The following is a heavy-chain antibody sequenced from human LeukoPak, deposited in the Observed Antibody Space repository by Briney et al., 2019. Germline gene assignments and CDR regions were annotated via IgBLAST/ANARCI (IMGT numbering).Heavy chain of an antibody. J-gene: IGHJ5*02. V-gene: IGHV4-34*01. CDR3: AKGYYYGSGSYYTPYNWFDP. Sequence: PSETLSLTCAVYGGSFSGYYWSWIRQPPGKGLEWIGEINRSGSTNYNPSLKSRVTISVDTSKNQFSLKLSSVTAADTAVYYCAKGYYYGSGSYYTPYNWFDPWGQGTLVTVPS. CDR1: GGSFSGYY. CDR2: INRSGST. D-gene: IGHD3-10*01.